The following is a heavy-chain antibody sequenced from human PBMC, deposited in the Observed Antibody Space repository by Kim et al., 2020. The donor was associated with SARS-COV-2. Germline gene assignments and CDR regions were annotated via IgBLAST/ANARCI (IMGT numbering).Heavy chain of an antibody. V-gene: IGHV3-48*03. CDR2: ISTSGSTI. CDR1: GFTFSTYE. Sequence: GGSLRLSCAASGFTFSTYEMNWVRQAPGKGLEWISYISTSGSTIYYADSVKGRFTISSDNAKSSLSLQMNSLRDEDTAVYYCARSLYCSSTSCFYGMDVWGQGTTVTVSS. J-gene: IGHJ6*02. D-gene: IGHD2-2*01. CDR3: ARSLYCSSTSCFYGMDV.